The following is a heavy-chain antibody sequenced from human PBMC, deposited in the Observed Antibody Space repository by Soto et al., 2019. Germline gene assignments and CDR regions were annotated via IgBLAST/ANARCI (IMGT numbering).Heavy chain of an antibody. J-gene: IGHJ5*01. V-gene: IGHV4-34*01. Sequence: PSETLSLTCAVYFGSFSGYYWSWIRQPPGKGLEWIGEINHSGSTNYNPSLKSRVTISVDTSKNQFSLKLTSVTAADTSVYYCARVGYGGNINWFDSWGQGTLVTVSS. D-gene: IGHD4-17*01. CDR2: INHSGST. CDR3: ARVGYGGNINWFDS. CDR1: FGSFSGYY.